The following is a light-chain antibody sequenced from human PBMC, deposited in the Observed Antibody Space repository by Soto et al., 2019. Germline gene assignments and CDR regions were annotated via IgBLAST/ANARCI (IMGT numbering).Light chain of an antibody. J-gene: IGKJ1*01. CDR1: QSISSY. V-gene: IGKV1-39*01. CDR2: AAS. CDR3: QQGYRIFQT. Sequence: DIQMTQSPSSLSASVGDRVTITCRASQSISSYLNWYQQKPGKAPKLLIYAASSLQSGVPSRFSGSGSGTDFTLTISSLNPEDFATYFCQQGYRIFQTFGQGTKVEVK.